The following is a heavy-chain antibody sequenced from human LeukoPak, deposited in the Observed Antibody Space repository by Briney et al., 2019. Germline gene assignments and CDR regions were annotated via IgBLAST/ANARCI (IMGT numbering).Heavy chain of an antibody. J-gene: IGHJ4*02. CDR3: ARLKPNYLGTFDS. D-gene: IGHD7-27*01. CDR1: GVFNIDHD. V-gene: IGHV4-4*09. Sequence: PSESLSPTCTVSGVFNIDHDWDWIRQPPGKGLDGIGNIYSSGNAYFNPSRRSRVATSVDTSKNQFSLSLTSVTAADTAMFYCARLKPNYLGTFDSWGQGALVTVSS. CDR2: IYSSGNA.